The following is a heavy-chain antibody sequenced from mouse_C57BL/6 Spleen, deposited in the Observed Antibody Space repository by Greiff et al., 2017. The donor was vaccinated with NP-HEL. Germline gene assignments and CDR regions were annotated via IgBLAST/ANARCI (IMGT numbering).Heavy chain of an antibody. V-gene: IGHV1-69*01. CDR1: GYTFTSYW. CDR3: SRPSSGEDYSAMDY. J-gene: IGHJ4*01. Sequence: QVQLQQPGAELVMPGASVKLSCKASGYTFTSYWMHWVKQRPGQGLEWIGEIDPSDSYTNYNQKFKGKSTLTVDKSSRTAYMQLSSLKREDHAVSYCSRPSSGEDYSAMDYWGPGTSVTVSS. D-gene: IGHD3-2*02. CDR2: IDPSDSYT.